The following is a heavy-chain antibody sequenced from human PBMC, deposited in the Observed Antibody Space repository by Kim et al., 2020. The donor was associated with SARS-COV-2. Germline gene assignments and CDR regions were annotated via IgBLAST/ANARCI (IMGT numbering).Heavy chain of an antibody. V-gene: IGHV3-74*01. D-gene: IGHD7-27*01. J-gene: IGHJ4*02. CDR1: GFTFSSHW. CDR2: INSDGNET. CDR3: ARNNWGIDY. Sequence: GGSLRLSCAASGFTFSSHWMHWVRHTPGKGLVWVSRINSDGNETSYADSVTGRFTISRDNARNTLFLQMNSLTAADTAVYYCARNNWGIDYWGQGTRVTVAS.